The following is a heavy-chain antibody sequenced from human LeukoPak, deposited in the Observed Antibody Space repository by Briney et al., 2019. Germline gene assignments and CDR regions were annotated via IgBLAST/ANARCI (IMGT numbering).Heavy chain of an antibody. J-gene: IGHJ4*02. D-gene: IGHD6-6*01. V-gene: IGHV4-39*01. CDR3: ATWRERHSGSSGPGNLFDY. CDR2: INYSGAT. CDR1: GGSISSRLYY. Sequence: SETLSLTCTVSGGSISSRLYYWGWLRHPPEKGLEWVGRINYSGATYYKPSLKSRLTISLDTSKQQFSLRLNSVTAADTAVYCCATWRERHSGSSGPGNLFDYWGQGTLVTVSS.